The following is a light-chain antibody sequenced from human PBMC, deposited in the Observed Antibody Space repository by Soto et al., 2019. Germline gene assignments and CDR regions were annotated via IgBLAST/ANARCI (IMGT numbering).Light chain of an antibody. CDR1: QSVSSN. CDR3: QQYNNWPPVT. J-gene: IGKJ2*01. V-gene: IGKV3-15*01. CDR2: GAS. Sequence: EIVMTQSPATLSVSPGERATLSCRASQSVSSNLAWYQQKPGQAPRLLIYGASTRATGIPARFSGSGSGTEFTLAISSLQSEDFAVYYCQQYNNWPPVTVGQGTKLEIK.